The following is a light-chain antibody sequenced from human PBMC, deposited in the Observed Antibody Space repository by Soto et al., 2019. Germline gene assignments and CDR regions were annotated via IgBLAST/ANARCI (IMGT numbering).Light chain of an antibody. V-gene: IGLV2-14*01. Sequence: QSALTQPASVSGSPGHSITISCTGTSSDVGGYNRVSWYQQHPDKAPKLIIYEVTNRPSGISNRFSGSKSGDTASLTISGLQAEGEADYYCYSYRSGSAHVFGTGTKVTVL. CDR1: SSDVGGYNR. J-gene: IGLJ1*01. CDR2: EVT. CDR3: YSYRSGSAHV.